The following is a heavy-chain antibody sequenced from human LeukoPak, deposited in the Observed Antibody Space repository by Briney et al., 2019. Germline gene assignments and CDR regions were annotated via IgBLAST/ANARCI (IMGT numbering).Heavy chain of an antibody. CDR3: AGASSDAFDI. Sequence: SETLSLTCTVSGGSISSYYWSWIRQPPGKGLEWIGYIYYSGSTNYNPSLKSRVTISVDTSKNQFSLKLSSVTAADTAVYYCAGASSDAFDIWGQGTMVTVSS. V-gene: IGHV4-59*01. CDR2: IYYSGST. CDR1: GGSISSYY. J-gene: IGHJ3*02.